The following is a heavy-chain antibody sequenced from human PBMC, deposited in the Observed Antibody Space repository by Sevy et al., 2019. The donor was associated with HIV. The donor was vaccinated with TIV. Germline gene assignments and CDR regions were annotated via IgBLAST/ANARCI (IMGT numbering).Heavy chain of an antibody. V-gene: IGHV4-34*01. CDR1: GGSFNDYY. CDR2: INHSGTT. J-gene: IGHJ5*02. CDR3: ARGAGLTRRYNWFAP. D-gene: IGHD3-10*01. Sequence: SETLSLTCAVYGGSFNDYYWTWIRQPPGKGLEWIGEINHSGTTNYNPSLKNRVTISLDTSERQFSLNLNSVSAADTGVYYCARGAGLTRRYNWFAPWGQGTLVTVSS.